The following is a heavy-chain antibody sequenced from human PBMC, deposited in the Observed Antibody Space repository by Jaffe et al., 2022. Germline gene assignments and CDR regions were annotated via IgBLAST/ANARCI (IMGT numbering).Heavy chain of an antibody. CDR3: ARHGSGIAAAGTVENWFDP. CDR1: GYSISSGYY. Sequence: QVQLQESGPGLVKPSETLSLTCAVSGYSISSGYYWGWIRQPPGKGLEWIGSIYHSGSTYYNPSLKSRVTISVDTSKNQFSLKLSSVTAADTAVYYCARHGSGIAAAGTVENWFDPWGQGTLVTVSS. CDR2: IYHSGST. D-gene: IGHD6-13*01. J-gene: IGHJ5*02. V-gene: IGHV4-38-2*01.